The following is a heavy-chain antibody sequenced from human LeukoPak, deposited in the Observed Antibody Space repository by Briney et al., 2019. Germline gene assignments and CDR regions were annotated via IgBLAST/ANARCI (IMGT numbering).Heavy chain of an antibody. CDR1: GFTFSTYW. V-gene: IGHV3-7*01. CDR3: WVPATAGEADY. Sequence: GGSLRLSCAASGFTFSTYWMSWVRQAPGKGLEWVANIKQDGSDKYCVDSVKGRFTISRDNSKNTLYLQMTSLRAEDTAVYYCWVPATAGEADYWGQGTLVTVSS. J-gene: IGHJ4*02. D-gene: IGHD2-2*01. CDR2: IKQDGSDK.